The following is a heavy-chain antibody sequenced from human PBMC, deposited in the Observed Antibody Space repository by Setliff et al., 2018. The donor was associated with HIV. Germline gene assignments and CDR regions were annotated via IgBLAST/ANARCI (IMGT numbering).Heavy chain of an antibody. J-gene: IGHJ4*02. CDR2: IYTSGST. Sequence: PSETLSLTCAVSGDSMSGYYWSWIRQPPGKGLEWIGYIYTSGSTNYNPSLKSRVTISVDTSKNQFSLKLSSVTAADTAVYYCARAHSGGGSSSWYYYWGQGALVTVSS. D-gene: IGHD6-13*01. V-gene: IGHV4-4*08. CDR1: GDSMSGYY. CDR3: ARAHSGGGSSSWYYY.